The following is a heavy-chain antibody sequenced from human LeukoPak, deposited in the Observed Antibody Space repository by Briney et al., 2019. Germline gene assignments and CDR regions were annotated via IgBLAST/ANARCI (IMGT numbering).Heavy chain of an antibody. J-gene: IGHJ4*02. CDR3: ASSGSYALMDY. V-gene: IGHV4-4*07. CDR2: IYTSGGT. D-gene: IGHD1-26*01. CDR1: GGSISSYY. Sequence: SETLSLTCTVSGGSISSYYWSWIRQPAGKGLEWIGRIYTSGGTNYNPSLKSRVTMSVDTSKNQFSLKLSSVTAADTAVYYCASSGSYALMDYWGQGTLVTVSS.